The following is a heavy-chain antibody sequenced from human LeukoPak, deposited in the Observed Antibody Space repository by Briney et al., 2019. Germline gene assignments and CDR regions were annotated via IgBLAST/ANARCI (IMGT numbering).Heavy chain of an antibody. CDR2: IYSGGDT. CDR3: ARRRFSSGWYTFDY. CDR1: GLTVSSNY. Sequence: GGSLRLSCAASGLTVSSNYMCWVRQAPGQGLEWVSVIYSGGDTYYADSVKGRFTIPRDNSKNTLYLQMNSLRAEDTAVYYCARRRFSSGWYTFDYWGQGTLVTVSS. V-gene: IGHV3-66*04. D-gene: IGHD6-19*01. J-gene: IGHJ4*02.